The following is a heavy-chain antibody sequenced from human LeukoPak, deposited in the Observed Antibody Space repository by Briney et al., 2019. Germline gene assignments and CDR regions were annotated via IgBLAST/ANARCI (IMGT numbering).Heavy chain of an antibody. V-gene: IGHV1-2*02. CDR2: INPNSGGT. Sequence: GASVKVSCKASGYTFTGYYMHWVRQAPGQGLEWMGWINPNSGGTNYAQKFQGRVTMTRDTSISTAYMELSRLRSDDTAVYYCARGSETVLRFLEWLPHAYYYYMDVWGKGTTVTVSS. J-gene: IGHJ6*03. CDR3: ARGSETVLRFLEWLPHAYYYYMDV. D-gene: IGHD3-3*01. CDR1: GYTFTGYY.